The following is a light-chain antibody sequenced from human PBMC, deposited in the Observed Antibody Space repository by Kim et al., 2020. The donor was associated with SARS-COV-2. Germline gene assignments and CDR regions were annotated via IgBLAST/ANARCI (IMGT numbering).Light chain of an antibody. CDR3: QQYNSFPPWT. V-gene: IGKV3-15*01. J-gene: IGKJ1*01. CDR2: GAS. CDR1: QNINSN. Sequence: APGERVPPSCRASQNINSNLAWYQHKPGQAPRLLIHGASTRATGIPARFSGSGSGTDFTLAINSLQSEDFGTYYCQQYNSFPPWTFGQGTKVDIK.